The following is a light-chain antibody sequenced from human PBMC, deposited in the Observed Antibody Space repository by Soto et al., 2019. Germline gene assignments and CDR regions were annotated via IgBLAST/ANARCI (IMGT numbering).Light chain of an antibody. CDR3: QQYNRCPPGT. J-gene: IGKJ2*02. V-gene: IGKV3-15*01. Sequence: EIVMTQFPATLSVSPGERATLSCRASQDVGVNLAWYQQRPGQAPRLLIYGSATRATDITARFSGSGSETDFTLIISSLQSEDVAVYYCQQYNRCPPGTCGQGTKLEIK. CDR2: GSA. CDR1: QDVGVN.